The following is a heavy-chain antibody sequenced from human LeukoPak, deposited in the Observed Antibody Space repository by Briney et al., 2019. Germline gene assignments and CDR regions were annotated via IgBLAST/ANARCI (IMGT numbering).Heavy chain of an antibody. CDR3: ARDGWDTVTDYFDY. CDR1: GFSVRSNF. D-gene: IGHD4-17*01. J-gene: IGHJ4*02. Sequence: GGSLRLSCVVSGFSVRSNFMNWVRQAPGKGLEWVSSISSSSSYIYYADSVKGRFTISRDNAKNSLYLQMNSLRAEDTAVYYCARDGWDTVTDYFDYWGQGTLVTVSS. V-gene: IGHV3-21*01. CDR2: ISSSSSYI.